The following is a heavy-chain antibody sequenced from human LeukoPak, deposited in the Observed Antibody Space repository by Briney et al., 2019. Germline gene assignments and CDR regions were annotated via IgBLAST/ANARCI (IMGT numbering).Heavy chain of an antibody. CDR1: GFTFSSYA. J-gene: IGHJ3*02. D-gene: IGHD1-26*01. CDR2: ISGSGGST. CDR3: AKFWEPSGSYFAFDI. Sequence: GGSLRLSCAASGFTFSSYAMSWVRQAPGKGLEWVSAISGSGGSTYYADSVKGRFTISRDSSKNTLYLQMNSLRAEDTAVYYCAKFWEPSGSYFAFDIWGQGTMVTVSS. V-gene: IGHV3-23*01.